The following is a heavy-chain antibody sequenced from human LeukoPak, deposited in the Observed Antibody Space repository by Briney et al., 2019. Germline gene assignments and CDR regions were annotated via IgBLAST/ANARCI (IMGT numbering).Heavy chain of an antibody. V-gene: IGHV1-18*04. Sequence: ASVKVSCKASGYTFTSYGISWVRQAPGQGLEWMGWISAYNGNTNHAQKLQGRVTMTTDTSTSTAYMELRSLRSDDTAVYYCASAAPVRGYRYVTHDPSYYFAYWGQGTLVIV. CDR3: ASAAPVRGYRYVTHDPSYYFAY. CDR1: GYTFTSYG. CDR2: ISAYNGNT. J-gene: IGHJ4*02. D-gene: IGHD5-18*01.